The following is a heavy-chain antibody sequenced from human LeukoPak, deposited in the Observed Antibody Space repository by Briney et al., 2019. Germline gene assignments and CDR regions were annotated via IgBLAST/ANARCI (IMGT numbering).Heavy chain of an antibody. J-gene: IGHJ3*02. CDR1: GFTVSSNY. D-gene: IGHD5/OR15-5a*01. CDR2: IYSGGST. Sequence: PGGSLRLSCAASGFTVSSNYMSWVRQAPGKGLEWVSVIYSGGSTYYADSVKGRFTISRDNSKNTLYLQMNSLRAEDTAVYYCARVGSVWTFDIWGQGTMVTASS. V-gene: IGHV3-53*01. CDR3: ARVGSVWTFDI.